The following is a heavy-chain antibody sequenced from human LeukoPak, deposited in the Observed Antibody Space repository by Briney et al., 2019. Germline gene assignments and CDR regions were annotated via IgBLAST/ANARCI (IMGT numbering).Heavy chain of an antibody. Sequence: GASVKVSCKASGYTFTSYDINWVRQATGQGLEWMGWMNPNSGNTGYAQKFQGRVTMTRNTSISTAYMELSSLRSEDTAVYYCARGGDLTGLHYHYYGMDVWGQGTAVTVSS. V-gene: IGHV1-8*01. D-gene: IGHD3-9*01. CDR2: MNPNSGNT. CDR1: GYTFTSYD. CDR3: ARGGDLTGLHYHYYGMDV. J-gene: IGHJ6*02.